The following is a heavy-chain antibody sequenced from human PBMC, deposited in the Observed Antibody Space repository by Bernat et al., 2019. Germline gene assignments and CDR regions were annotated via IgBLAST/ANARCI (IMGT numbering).Heavy chain of an antibody. CDR1: GFTFSSYW. V-gene: IGHV3-7*01. Sequence: EVQLVESGGGLVQPGGSLRLSCAASGFTFSSYWMSWVRQAPGKGLEWVANIKQDGSEKYYVDSVKGRFTISRDNAKNSLYLQMNSLRAEDTAVYYCARSESRNYDSQLPLDVWGKGTTVTVSS. CDR2: IKQDGSEK. CDR3: ARSESRNYDSQLPLDV. J-gene: IGHJ6*04. D-gene: IGHD3-3*01.